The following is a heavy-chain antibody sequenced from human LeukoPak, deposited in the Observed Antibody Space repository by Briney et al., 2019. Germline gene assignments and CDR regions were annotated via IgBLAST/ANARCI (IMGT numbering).Heavy chain of an antibody. CDR2: VFFSGGT. Sequence: PSETLSLTCSVSGGSLSTYYWSWIRQPPGKGLEWIGYVFFSGGTKYNPSLKSRVTMSADTSRNQFSMHLTSVNAADTAVYFCARELKTAVSFGYWGQGKLVIVSP. J-gene: IGHJ4*02. CDR1: GGSLSTYY. D-gene: IGHD3-3*01. CDR3: ARELKTAVSFGY. V-gene: IGHV4-59*13.